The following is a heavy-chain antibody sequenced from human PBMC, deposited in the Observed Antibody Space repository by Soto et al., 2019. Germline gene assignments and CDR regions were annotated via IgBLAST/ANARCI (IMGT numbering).Heavy chain of an antibody. CDR1: GASISSGNYY. D-gene: IGHD3-9*01. J-gene: IGHJ4*02. CDR2: IYHRGTT. Sequence: QVQLQESGPGLVKPSQTLSLTCTVSGASISSGNYYWSWVRQYPGKGLEWVGYIYHRGTTYYNPSLKSRLSISLDTSKNQFSLKVSSVTAADTAVYYCARASFDYLWLYDYWGQGTLVTVSS. CDR3: ARASFDYLWLYDY. V-gene: IGHV4-31*03.